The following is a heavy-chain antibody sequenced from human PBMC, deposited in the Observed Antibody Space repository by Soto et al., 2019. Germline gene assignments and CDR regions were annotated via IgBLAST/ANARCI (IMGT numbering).Heavy chain of an antibody. D-gene: IGHD2-15*01. CDR2: IYYSGTT. CDR1: GGSISSGDYY. CDR3: ARFLCRYCSGGSCYSARIFDC. Sequence: PSETLSLTCTVSGGSISSGDYYWSWIRQPPGKGLEWIGYIYYSGTTYYNPSLKSRVTMSVGTSKNQFSLKLSSVTAADTAGYYCARFLCRYCSGGSCYSARIFDCWGQGTLVTGSS. V-gene: IGHV4-30-4*01. J-gene: IGHJ4*02.